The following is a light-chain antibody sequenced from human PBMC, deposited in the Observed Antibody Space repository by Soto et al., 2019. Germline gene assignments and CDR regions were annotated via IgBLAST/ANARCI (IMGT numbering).Light chain of an antibody. J-gene: IGLJ3*02. CDR1: SSNIGNNP. CDR3: AAWDDSLTGSWV. CDR2: SNS. V-gene: IGLV1-44*01. Sequence: QLVLTQPPSASGTPGQRVTISFSGSSSNIGNNPVNWYQQLPGTAPKLLIYSNSHRPSGVPDRFSGSKSSTSASMAISGLQSEDESDYYCAAWDDSLTGSWVFGGGTKLTVL.